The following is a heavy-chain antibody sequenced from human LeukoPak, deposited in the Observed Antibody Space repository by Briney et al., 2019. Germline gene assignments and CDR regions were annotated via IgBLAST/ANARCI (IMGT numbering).Heavy chain of an antibody. Sequence: SQTLSLTWTVSGGSISSGGYYWSWIRQHPGKGLEWIGYIYYSGSTYYNPSLKSRVTISVDTSKNQFSLKLSSVTAADTAVYYCARGQQLVVFDPWGQGTLVTVSS. CDR1: GGSISSGGYY. CDR3: ARGQQLVVFDP. D-gene: IGHD6-13*01. CDR2: IYYSGST. J-gene: IGHJ5*02. V-gene: IGHV4-31*02.